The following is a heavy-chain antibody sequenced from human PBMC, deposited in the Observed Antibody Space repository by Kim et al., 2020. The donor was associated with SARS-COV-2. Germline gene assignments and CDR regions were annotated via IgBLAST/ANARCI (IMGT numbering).Heavy chain of an antibody. J-gene: IGHJ2*01. D-gene: IGHD6-19*01. Sequence: SPSFQGQVTISADKSISTAYLQWSSLKASDTAMYYCARRGGWYGHWYFDLWGRGTLVTVSS. CDR3: ARRGGWYGHWYFDL. V-gene: IGHV5-51*01.